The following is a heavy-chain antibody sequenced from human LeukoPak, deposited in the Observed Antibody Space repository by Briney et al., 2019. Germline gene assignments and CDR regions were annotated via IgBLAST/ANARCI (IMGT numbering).Heavy chain of an antibody. V-gene: IGHV3-21*01. CDR2: ISSSSSYI. J-gene: IGHJ6*03. CDR1: GFTFSSYS. CDR3: ARDANLVLRFLEWLSPRYMDV. D-gene: IGHD3-3*01. Sequence: PGGSLRPSCAASGFTFSSYSMNWVRQAPGKGLEWVSSISSSSSYIYYADSVKGRFTISRDNAKNSLYLQMNSLRAEDTAVYYCARDANLVLRFLEWLSPRYMDVWGKGTTVTVSS.